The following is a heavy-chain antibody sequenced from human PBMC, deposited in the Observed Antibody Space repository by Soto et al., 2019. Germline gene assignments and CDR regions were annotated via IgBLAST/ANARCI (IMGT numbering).Heavy chain of an antibody. CDR1: GFTFTYYG. V-gene: IGHV3-30*18. CDR3: AKVKYSRSRFDGCDI. CDR2: ISYDGINK. Sequence: QVQLVESGGGVVQPGTSLRLSCAASGFTFTYYGMHWVRQAPGKGLESVAVISYDGINKHYGDSVKGRFTISRDNSKNTLYLQMNSLRAEDTAVYYCAKVKYSRSRFDGCDIWGQGTMVTVSS. D-gene: IGHD6-6*01. J-gene: IGHJ3*02.